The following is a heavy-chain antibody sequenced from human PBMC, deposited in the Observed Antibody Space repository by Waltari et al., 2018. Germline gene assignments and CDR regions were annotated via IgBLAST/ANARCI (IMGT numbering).Heavy chain of an antibody. CDR3: ARTRASDY. J-gene: IGHJ4*02. CDR1: GFTFSTYT. Sequence: EVQLVESGGGLVQPGGSLRLSCAASGFTFSTYTMTWVRQAPGKVLEWVSYISSSSSTVYYADSVKGRFTISRDNAKNSLYLQMNRLRAEDTAVYYCARTRASDYWGQGTLVTVSS. CDR2: ISSSSSTV. V-gene: IGHV3-48*04.